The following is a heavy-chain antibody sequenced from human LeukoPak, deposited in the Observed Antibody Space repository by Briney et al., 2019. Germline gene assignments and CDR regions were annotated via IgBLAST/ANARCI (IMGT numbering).Heavy chain of an antibody. D-gene: IGHD6-19*01. V-gene: IGHV3-23*01. J-gene: IGHJ4*02. CDR3: AKDHGTAVAGFYY. CDR1: GLSLSTYG. Sequence: GASLRLSCAASGLSLSTYGVSWVRQPPGKGLETVSGITGTGGSTYYADSVKGRFTVSRDTSKNTLYLQMNSLRAEDTAIYYCAKDHGTAVAGFYYWGQGTLVTVSS. CDR2: ITGTGGST.